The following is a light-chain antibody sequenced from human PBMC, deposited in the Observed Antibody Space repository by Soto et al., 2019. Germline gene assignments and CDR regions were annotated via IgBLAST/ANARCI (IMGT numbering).Light chain of an antibody. CDR2: INN. V-gene: IGLV1-44*01. CDR1: SSNIGSNT. Sequence: QSVLTQPPSASGTPGQRVTISCSGSSSNIGSNTVNWYQQLPGTAPKHLIYINNQRPSGVPDRFSGSESGTSASLAISGLQSEDEADYDCAAWDDSLSGLYVVFGGGTKLTVL. J-gene: IGLJ2*01. CDR3: AAWDDSLSGLYVV.